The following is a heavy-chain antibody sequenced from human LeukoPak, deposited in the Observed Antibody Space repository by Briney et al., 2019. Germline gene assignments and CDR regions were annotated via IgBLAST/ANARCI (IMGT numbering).Heavy chain of an antibody. CDR1: GFTFYEYA. Sequence: GGSLRLSSATCGFTFYEYAMHSVREAPGKGLEWVSGICWMIGSICYADSVNGRFTISRDNVKNALYLQMNRLRAEDTALYYCAKALHRHSSRTIHWYFDLWGSGTLVTVSS. J-gene: IGHJ2*01. CDR2: ICWMIGSI. D-gene: IGHD6-13*01. CDR3: AKALHRHSSRTIHWYFDL. V-gene: IGHV3-9*01.